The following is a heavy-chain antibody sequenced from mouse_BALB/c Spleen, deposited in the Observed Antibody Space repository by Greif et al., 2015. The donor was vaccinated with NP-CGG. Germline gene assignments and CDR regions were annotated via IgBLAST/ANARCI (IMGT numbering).Heavy chain of an antibody. CDR1: GFTFSSYW. CDR3: TANFDY. J-gene: IGHJ2*01. Sequence: EVKVEESGGGLVQPGGSMKHSCVASGFTFSSYWMSWVRQSPEKGLEWVAEIRLKSDNYATHYAESVKGKFTISRDDPKSRLYLQMNSLRAEDTGIYYCTANFDYWGQGTTLTVSS. CDR2: IRLKSDNYAT. V-gene: IGHV6-3*01.